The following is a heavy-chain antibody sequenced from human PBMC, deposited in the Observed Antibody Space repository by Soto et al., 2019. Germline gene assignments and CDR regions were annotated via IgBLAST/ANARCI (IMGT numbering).Heavy chain of an antibody. J-gene: IGHJ4*02. D-gene: IGHD2-2*01. V-gene: IGHV4-31*03. CDR1: GSSISRGSYY. Sequence: QVQLQESGPGLVKPSQTLSLTCTVSGSSISRGSYYWSWIRQHPGKGLEWIGYIYHIGSTYYNPSQKSRATISLDTSDKQFSLKLSSVTPEDTAVYYCARVYMTVVDWGQGTLVIVSS. CDR2: IYHIGST. CDR3: ARVYMTVVD.